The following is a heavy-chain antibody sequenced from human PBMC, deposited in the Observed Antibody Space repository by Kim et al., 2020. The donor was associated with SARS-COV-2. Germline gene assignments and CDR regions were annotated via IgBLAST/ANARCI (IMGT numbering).Heavy chain of an antibody. CDR1: GFTFSDHY. CDR2: TRIKVNSDTT. V-gene: IGHV3-72*01. D-gene: IGHD6-13*01. Sequence: GGSLRLSCAASGFTFSDHYMDWVRQAPGKGLEWVGRTRIKVNSDTTEYAASVKGRFTISRDDSKNALYLQMNSLKTEDTAVYYCTRSYVEGSWYGGGSYYYYMDVWGKGTTVTVSS. CDR3: TRSYVEGSWYGGGSYYYYMDV. J-gene: IGHJ6*03.